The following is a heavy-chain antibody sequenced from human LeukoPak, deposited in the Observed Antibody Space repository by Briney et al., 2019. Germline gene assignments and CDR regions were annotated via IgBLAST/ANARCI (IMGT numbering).Heavy chain of an antibody. D-gene: IGHD2-2*01. CDR3: ATIGGYCSSTSCVDY. Sequence: GESLKISCKGSGYSFTSYWIGWVRQMPGEGLEWMGIIYPGDSDTRYSPSFQGQVTISADKSISTAYLQWSSLKASDTAMYYCATIGGYCSSTSCVDYWGQGTLVTVSS. CDR2: IYPGDSDT. V-gene: IGHV5-51*01. CDR1: GYSFTSYW. J-gene: IGHJ4*02.